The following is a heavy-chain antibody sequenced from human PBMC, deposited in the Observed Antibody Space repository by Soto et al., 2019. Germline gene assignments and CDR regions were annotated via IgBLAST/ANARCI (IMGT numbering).Heavy chain of an antibody. D-gene: IGHD3-22*01. CDR3: ARRRYYYDSSGYYVWFDP. V-gene: IGHV4-39*01. J-gene: IGHJ5*02. CDR2: IYYSGST. CDR1: GGYISSSSYY. Sequence: SETLSLTCTVSGGYISSSSYYWGWIRQPPGKGLEWIGSIYYSGSTYYNPSLKSRVTISVDTSKNQFSLKLSSVTAADTAVYYCARRRYYYDSSGYYVWFDPWGQGTLVTVS.